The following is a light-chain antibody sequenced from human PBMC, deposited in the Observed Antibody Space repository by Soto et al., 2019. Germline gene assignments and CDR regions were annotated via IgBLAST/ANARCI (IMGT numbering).Light chain of an antibody. CDR1: QNIHIN. Sequence: EIVMTQSPDTLSVSPGDTATLSCRSSQNIHINLAWYQQKPGQAPTLLIYGVTVRAPGVPARFSGSGYGTDFTLTIRSVQAGDFGVFYCQQDEGLPRTFGLGTKVEIQ. V-gene: IGKV3-15*01. CDR2: GVT. J-gene: IGKJ2*01. CDR3: QQDEGLPRT.